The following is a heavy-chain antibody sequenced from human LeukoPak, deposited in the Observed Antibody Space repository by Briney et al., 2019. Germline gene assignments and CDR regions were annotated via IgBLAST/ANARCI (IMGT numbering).Heavy chain of an antibody. J-gene: IGHJ6*03. V-gene: IGHV3-30*02. D-gene: IGHD2-2*01. Sequence: GGSLRLSCAASGFTFSSYGMHWVRQAPGKGLEWVAFIRYDGSNKYYADSVKGRFTISRDNSKNTLYLQMNSLRAEDTAVYYCAKRGTVVVPAAISQSPYYYYYYMDVWGKETTVTVSS. CDR2: IRYDGSNK. CDR1: GFTFSSYG. CDR3: AKRGTVVVPAAISQSPYYYYYYMDV.